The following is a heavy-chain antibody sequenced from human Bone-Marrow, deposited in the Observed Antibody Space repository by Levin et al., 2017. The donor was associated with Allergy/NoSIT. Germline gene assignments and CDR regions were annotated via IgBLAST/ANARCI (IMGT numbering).Heavy chain of an antibody. Sequence: HGESLKISCAASGFSFSTYAMTWVRQAPGKGLEWVSAIGGNGAKTYYADSVKGRFTISRDNSKNTLYLQMNSLRVEDTAVYYCAKLPTGSEDYWTFAHFDNWGQGALVTVSS. J-gene: IGHJ4*02. V-gene: IGHV3-23*01. CDR3: AKLPTGSEDYWTFAHFDN. D-gene: IGHD1-1*01. CDR1: GFSFSTYA. CDR2: IGGNGAKT.